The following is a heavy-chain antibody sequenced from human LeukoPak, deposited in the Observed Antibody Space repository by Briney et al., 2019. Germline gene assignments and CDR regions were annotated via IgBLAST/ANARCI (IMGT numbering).Heavy chain of an antibody. J-gene: IGHJ5*02. CDR2: IYSSGST. CDR1: GGSISSYY. V-gene: IGHV4-4*07. Sequence: SETLSLTCSVSGGSISSYYWSWIRQPPGKGLEWIGRIYSSGSTNYNPSLKSRVSMSVDTSKNQFSLKLSSLTAADTAVYYCARDRNTNWFDPWGQGTLVTVSS. CDR3: ARDRNTNWFDP.